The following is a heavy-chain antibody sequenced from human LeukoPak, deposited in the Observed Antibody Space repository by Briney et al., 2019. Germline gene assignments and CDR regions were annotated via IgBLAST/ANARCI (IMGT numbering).Heavy chain of an antibody. CDR3: ARAAPYSGDDYSDY. V-gene: IGHV3-53*01. J-gene: IGHJ4*02. D-gene: IGHD5-12*01. CDR2: IYSGGST. Sequence: GGSLRLSCAASGFTFSSSAMSWVCQVPGKGLEWVPVIYSGGSTYYADSVKGRFSISRDNSKNTLYLQMNSLRAEDTAVYYCARAAPYSGDDYSDYWGQGTLVTVSS. CDR1: GFTFSSSA.